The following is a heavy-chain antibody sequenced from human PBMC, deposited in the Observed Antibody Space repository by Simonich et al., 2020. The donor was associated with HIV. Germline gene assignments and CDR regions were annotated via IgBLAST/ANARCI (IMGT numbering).Heavy chain of an antibody. J-gene: IGHJ1*01. V-gene: IGHV4-34*01. Sequence: QVQLQQWGAGLLKPSETLSLTCAVYGGSFSGYYWRWIRQHPGKGLEWIGEINHSGSPNQNPSLKRRVTISVDTSKNQFSLKLSAVTAADTAVYYCARLTAGGLGEYFQHWGQGTLVTVSS. D-gene: IGHD6-13*01. CDR1: GGSFSGYY. CDR2: INHSGSP. CDR3: ARLTAGGLGEYFQH.